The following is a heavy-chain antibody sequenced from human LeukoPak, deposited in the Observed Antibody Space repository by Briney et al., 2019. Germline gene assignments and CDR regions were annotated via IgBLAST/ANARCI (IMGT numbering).Heavy chain of an antibody. V-gene: IGHV3-30*18. CDR2: ISYDGSNK. CDR3: AKGGLQTRNWYFAL. D-gene: IGHD5-18*01. Sequence: PGRSLRLSCAASGFTFSRYSIHWVRQAPGKGLEWVAVISYDGSNKYYADSVKGRFTISRDNSKNTLYLEMNSLRTEDTAVYYCAKGGLQTRNWYFALWGRGTLVTVSS. CDR1: GFTFSRYS. J-gene: IGHJ2*01.